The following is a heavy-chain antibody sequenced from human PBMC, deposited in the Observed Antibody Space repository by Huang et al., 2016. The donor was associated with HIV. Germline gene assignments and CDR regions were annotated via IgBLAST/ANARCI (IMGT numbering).Heavy chain of an antibody. J-gene: IGHJ3*02. CDR3: ARDLYSSGWHAFDT. CDR2: IYQSGTA. CDR1: VGSIISSGYS. Sequence: QLQLQESGSRLVRPSETLSLTCAVSVGSIISSGYSWSWIRQPPGKGLEWCGYIYQSGTASYNPSLKSRVTMSVETSKDRFSLELTSVTAADTAVYYCARDLYSSGWHAFDTWGQGTMVTVSS. D-gene: IGHD6-19*01. V-gene: IGHV4-30-2*01.